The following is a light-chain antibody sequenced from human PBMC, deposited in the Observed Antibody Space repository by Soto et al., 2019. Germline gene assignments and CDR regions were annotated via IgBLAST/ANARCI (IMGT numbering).Light chain of an antibody. CDR2: KAS. V-gene: IGKV1-5*03. CDR3: QQYDCFPYT. Sequence: DIQMTQSPSTLSASVGDTVTITCRASQSISNWLAWYQQKPGQAPKLLIHKASTLKCGVPSRFSGSGSGTAFTLTISRLQPDDFAAFYCQQYDCFPYTFGQGTKLEIK. J-gene: IGKJ2*01. CDR1: QSISNW.